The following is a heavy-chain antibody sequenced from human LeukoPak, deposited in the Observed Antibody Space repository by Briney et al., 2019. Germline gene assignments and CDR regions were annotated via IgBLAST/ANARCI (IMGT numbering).Heavy chain of an antibody. D-gene: IGHD5-18*01. V-gene: IGHV4-4*07. Sequence: SETLSLTCAVSGGSISSYYWSWIRQPAGKGLEWIGRIYTSGSTNYNPSLKSRVTMSVDTSKNQFSLKLSSVTAADTAVYYCARGRNGYSYGWDYYYMDVWGKGTTVTISS. CDR1: GGSISSYY. CDR2: IYTSGST. J-gene: IGHJ6*03. CDR3: ARGRNGYSYGWDYYYMDV.